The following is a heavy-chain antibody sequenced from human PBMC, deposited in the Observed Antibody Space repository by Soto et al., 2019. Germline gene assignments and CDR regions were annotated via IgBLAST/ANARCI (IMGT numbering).Heavy chain of an antibody. CDR3: ARYCNNATFYRWFDP. D-gene: IGHD2-8*01. Sequence: QVQLQESGPGLVKPSETLSLTCTVPGGSISSYYWSWIRQPAGEGLEWIGRMYPSGSTNYNPSLNSRVTMSVDTSKSQFSLKLNSVTAADPAVYYCARYCNNATFYRWFDPWGQGTLVTVSS. V-gene: IGHV4-4*07. CDR1: GGSISSYY. CDR2: MYPSGST. J-gene: IGHJ5*02.